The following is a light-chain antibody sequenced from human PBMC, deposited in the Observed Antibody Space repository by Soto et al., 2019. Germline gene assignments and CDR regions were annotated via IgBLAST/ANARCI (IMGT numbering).Light chain of an antibody. CDR3: QTWGTGFHHV. CDR1: SGHSSYA. V-gene: IGLV4-69*01. J-gene: IGLJ1*01. CDR2: LNSDGSH. Sequence: QPVLTQSPSASASLGASVKLTCTLSSGHSSYAIAWHQQQPEKGPRYLMKLNSDGSHSKGDGIPDRFSGSSSGAERYLTISSLQSEDEADYYCQTWGTGFHHVFGTGTNVTVL.